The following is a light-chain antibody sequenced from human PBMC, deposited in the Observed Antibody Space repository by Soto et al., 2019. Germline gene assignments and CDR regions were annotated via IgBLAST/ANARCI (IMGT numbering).Light chain of an antibody. CDR1: QSVSSSN. J-gene: IGKJ3*01. CDR3: QQYRSLPFT. CDR2: GAS. V-gene: IGKV3-20*01. Sequence: EIVLTQSPGTLSLSPGERATPSCRASQSVSSSNLAWYQQKPGQAPRLLISGASSRATGIPDRFSGSGSGADFILTISRLEPEDFAAYYCQQYRSLPFTFGPGTKVDI.